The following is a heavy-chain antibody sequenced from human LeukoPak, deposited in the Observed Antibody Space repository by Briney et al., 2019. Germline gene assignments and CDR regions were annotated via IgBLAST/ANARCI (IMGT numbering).Heavy chain of an antibody. Sequence: SETLSLTCTVSGGSISSSNYYWGWIRQPPGKGLEWIGNIYYSGSTYYNPSFKGRLTISVDTSKNQFSLKLSSVTAADTAVYCCARRRSSGHFDYWGQGTLVTVSS. D-gene: IGHD6-19*01. V-gene: IGHV4-39*01. CDR3: ARRRSSGHFDY. CDR1: GGSISSSNYY. J-gene: IGHJ4*02. CDR2: IYYSGST.